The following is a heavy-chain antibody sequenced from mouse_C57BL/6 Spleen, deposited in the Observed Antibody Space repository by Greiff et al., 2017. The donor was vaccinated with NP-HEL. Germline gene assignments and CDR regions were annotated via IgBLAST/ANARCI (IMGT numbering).Heavy chain of an antibody. Sequence: QVTLKESGPGILQSSQTLSLTCSFSGFSLSTSGMGVSWIRQPSGKGLEWLAHIYWDDDKRYNPSLKSRLTISKDTSRNQVFLKITSVDTADTATYYCARKGVYYGYDGGFDYWGQGTTLTVSS. J-gene: IGHJ2*01. CDR1: GFSLSTSGMG. CDR2: IYWDDDK. V-gene: IGHV8-12*01. D-gene: IGHD2-2*01. CDR3: ARKGVYYGYDGGFDY.